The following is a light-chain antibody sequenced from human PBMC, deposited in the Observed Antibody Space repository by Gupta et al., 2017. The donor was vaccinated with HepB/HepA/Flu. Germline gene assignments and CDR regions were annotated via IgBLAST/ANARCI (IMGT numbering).Light chain of an antibody. Sequence: SYVLTQPPSVSVAPGKPATMPCGGNDIGMKSAHWYQQKAGQAPVLVVYDNDDRPSGIPGRFSGSNSGNTATLTISRVEAGDEADYYCQVWDSSSDRVVFGGGTKLTVL. CDR2: DND. V-gene: IGLV3-21*03. CDR3: QVWDSSSDRVV. J-gene: IGLJ2*01. CDR1: DIGMKS.